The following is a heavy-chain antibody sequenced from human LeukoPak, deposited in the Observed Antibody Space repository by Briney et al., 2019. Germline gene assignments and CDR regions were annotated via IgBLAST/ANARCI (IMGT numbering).Heavy chain of an antibody. Sequence: GGSLRLSCAASRFTFNTYAMSWVRQAPGKGLEWVSVIYSGGSTYYADSVKGRFTISRDNSKNTLYLQMNSLRAEDTAVYYWARILTGGGDWGQGTLVTVSS. V-gene: IGHV3-53*01. CDR1: RFTFNTYA. J-gene: IGHJ4*02. D-gene: IGHD3-9*01. CDR3: ARILTGGGD. CDR2: IYSGGST.